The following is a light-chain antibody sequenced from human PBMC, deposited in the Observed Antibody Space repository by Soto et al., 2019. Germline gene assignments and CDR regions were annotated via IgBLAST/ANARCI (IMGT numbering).Light chain of an antibody. V-gene: IGKV1-5*01. J-gene: IGKJ3*01. Sequence: DIQMTQSPATLSASVGDSVTITCRASQSISHWLAWYQQKPGKAPKFLIYDASSLESGVPSRFSGSGSGTELTLTISSLQPDDFATYYCQQYDSVLGTFGPGTKVDIK. CDR1: QSISHW. CDR2: DAS. CDR3: QQYDSVLGT.